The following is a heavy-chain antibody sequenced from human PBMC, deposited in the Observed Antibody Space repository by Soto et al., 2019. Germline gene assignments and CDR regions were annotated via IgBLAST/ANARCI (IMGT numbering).Heavy chain of an antibody. V-gene: IGHV3-74*01. CDR3: ARECRYCSSMDALDV. J-gene: IGHJ6*02. Sequence: GGSLRLSCAASGFTFSNYWMHWVRQAPGKGLVWISRINDQGGSTYYADSVKGRFTISRDNAKNSLYLQMNSLRAEDTAVYYCARECRYCSSMDALDVWGQGTTVTVSS. CDR2: INDQGGST. CDR1: GFTFSNYW. D-gene: IGHD2-2*01.